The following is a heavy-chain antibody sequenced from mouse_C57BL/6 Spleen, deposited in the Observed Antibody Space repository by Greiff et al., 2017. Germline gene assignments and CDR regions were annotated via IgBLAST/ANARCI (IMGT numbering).Heavy chain of an antibody. CDR2: IDPSDSYT. Sequence: QLQQPGAELVMPGASVKLSCKASGYTFTSYWMHWVKQRPGQGLEWIGEIDPSDSYTNYNQKFKGKSTLTVDKSSSTAYMQLSSLTSEDSAVYYCARSSNYNYFDYWGQGTTLTVSS. CDR1: GYTFTSYW. D-gene: IGHD2-5*01. V-gene: IGHV1-69*01. CDR3: ARSSNYNYFDY. J-gene: IGHJ2*01.